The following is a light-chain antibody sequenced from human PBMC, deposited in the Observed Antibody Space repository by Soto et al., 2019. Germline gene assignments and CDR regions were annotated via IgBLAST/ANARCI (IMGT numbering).Light chain of an antibody. V-gene: IGKV3-20*01. CDR2: GAF. CDR1: QSVSSSY. CDR3: QQYNNWPLT. Sequence: EIVLTQSPGTLSLSPGERATLSCRASQSVSSSYLAWYQQKPGQAPRLLIYGAFNRATGIPDRFSGSGSGTDFTLTFSRLEPEDFAVYYCQQYNNWPLTFGGGTKVEIK. J-gene: IGKJ4*01.